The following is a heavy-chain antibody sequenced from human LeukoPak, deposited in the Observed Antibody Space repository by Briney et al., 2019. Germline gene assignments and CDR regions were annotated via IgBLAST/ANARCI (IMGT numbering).Heavy chain of an antibody. CDR1: GFTFDDYG. CDR3: ARRVSRVDTGLEY. V-gene: IGHV3-20*04. D-gene: IGHD2/OR15-2a*01. CDR2: INRNGGST. J-gene: IGHJ4*02. Sequence: RPGGSLRLSCAASGFTFDDYGMSWVRQAPGKGLEWVSGINRNGGSTGYADSVKGRFTISRDNAKKSLYLQMNSLRAEDTALYYCARRVSRVDTGLEYWGQGTLVTVSS.